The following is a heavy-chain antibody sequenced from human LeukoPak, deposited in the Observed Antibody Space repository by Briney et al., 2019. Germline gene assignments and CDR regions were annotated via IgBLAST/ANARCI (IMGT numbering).Heavy chain of an antibody. J-gene: IGHJ4*02. Sequence: ASVKVSFKASGYTFTSYGISWVRQAPGQGLEWMGWISAYDGNTNYAQKLQGRVTMTTDTSTSTAYMELRSLRSDDTAVYYCAREIYGSSPSDYWGQGTLVTVSS. D-gene: IGHD1-14*01. CDR3: AREIYGSSPSDY. CDR1: GYTFTSYG. CDR2: ISAYDGNT. V-gene: IGHV1-18*01.